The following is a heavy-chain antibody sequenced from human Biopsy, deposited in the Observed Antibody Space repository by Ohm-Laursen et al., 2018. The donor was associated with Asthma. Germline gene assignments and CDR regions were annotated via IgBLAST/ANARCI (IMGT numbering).Heavy chain of an antibody. CDR2: IATDGSNK. CDR1: GFTFSSYS. Sequence: SLRLSCAASGFTFSSYSMHWVRQAPGRGPEYVSFIATDGSNKFYADSVKGRFTVYRDNSKHTLYLHMTGLRADDTGVYYCVKDHSAGYYYFDYWGQGAQVTVSS. V-gene: IGHV3-64D*08. CDR3: VKDHSAGYYYFDY. D-gene: IGHD2-21*01. J-gene: IGHJ4*02.